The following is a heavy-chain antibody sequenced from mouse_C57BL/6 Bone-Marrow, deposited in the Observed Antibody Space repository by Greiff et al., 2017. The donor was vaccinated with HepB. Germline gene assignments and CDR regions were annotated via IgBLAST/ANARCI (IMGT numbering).Heavy chain of an antibody. D-gene: IGHD4-1*01. CDR1: GISITTGNYR. Sequence: EVHLVESGPGLVKPSQTVFLTCTVTGISITTGNYRWSWIRQFPGNKLEWIGYIYYSGTITYNPSLTSRTTITRDTPKNQFFLEMNSLTAEDTATYYCAREGGTNCAGYFDVWGTGTTVTVSS. CDR3: AREGGTNCAGYFDV. J-gene: IGHJ1*03. V-gene: IGHV3-5*01. CDR2: IYYSGTI.